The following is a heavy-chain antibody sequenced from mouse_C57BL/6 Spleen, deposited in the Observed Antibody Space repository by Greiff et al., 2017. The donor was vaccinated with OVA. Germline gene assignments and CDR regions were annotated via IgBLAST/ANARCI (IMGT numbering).Heavy chain of an antibody. V-gene: IGHV5-9-1*02. CDR2: ISSGGDYI. CDR3: TRDGYYGSSYGYCDY. J-gene: IGHJ2*01. CDR1: GFTFSSYA. D-gene: IGHD1-1*01. Sequence: VQLKESGEGLVKPGGSLKLSCAASGFTFSSYAMSWVRQTPEKRLEWVAYISSGGDYIYYADTVKGRFTISRDNARNTLYLQMSSLKSEDTAMYYCTRDGYYGSSYGYCDYWGQGTTLTVSS.